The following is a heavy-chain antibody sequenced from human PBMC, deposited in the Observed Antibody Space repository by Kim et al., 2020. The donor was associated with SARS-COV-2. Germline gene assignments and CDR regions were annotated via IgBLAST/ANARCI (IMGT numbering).Heavy chain of an antibody. CDR1: GFTVSSNY. V-gene: IGHV3-66*01. Sequence: GGSLRLSCAASGFTVSSNYMSWVRQAPGKGLEWVSVIYSGGSTYYADSVKGRFTISRDNSKDTLYLQMNSLRAEDTAVYYCSLGYSYGQEDYWGQGALVTGSS. J-gene: IGHJ4*02. D-gene: IGHD5-18*01. CDR2: IYSGGST. CDR3: SLGYSYGQEDY.